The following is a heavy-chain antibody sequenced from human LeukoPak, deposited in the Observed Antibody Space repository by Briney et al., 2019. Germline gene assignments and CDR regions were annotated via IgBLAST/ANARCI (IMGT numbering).Heavy chain of an antibody. Sequence: ASVKVSCKASGYTFTSYDINWVRQATGQGLAWMGWMNPNSGNTGYAQKFQGRVTITRNTSISTAYMELSSLRSEDTAVYYCARGSTTGRSTSGDWFDPWGQGTLVTVSS. CDR1: GYTFTSYD. CDR3: ARGSTTGRSTSGDWFDP. D-gene: IGHD1-1*01. J-gene: IGHJ5*02. CDR2: MNPNSGNT. V-gene: IGHV1-8*03.